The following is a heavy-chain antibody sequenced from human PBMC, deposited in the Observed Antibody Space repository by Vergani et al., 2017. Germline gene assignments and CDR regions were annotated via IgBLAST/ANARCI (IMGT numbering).Heavy chain of an antibody. J-gene: IGHJ4*02. CDR2: IWSDGSKK. Sequence: QVQLVESGGGVVQPGRSLRLSCAASGLTFSNYAMHWVRQAPGKGLEWVAVIWSDGSKKYYGDSVRGRFTISRDNSKNMLYLQMNSLRAEDTAVYYCAKETHDDTLEAPSAIQGTFDNWGQGTLVTVSS. V-gene: IGHV3-33*06. D-gene: IGHD2-2*02. CDR3: AKETHDDTLEAPSAIQGTFDN. CDR1: GLTFSNYA.